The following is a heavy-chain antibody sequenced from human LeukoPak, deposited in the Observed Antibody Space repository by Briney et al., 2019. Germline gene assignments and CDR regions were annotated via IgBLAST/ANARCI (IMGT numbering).Heavy chain of an antibody. CDR2: IYYSGST. CDR1: GGSFSSVDYY. CDR3: ARLREGSGWDSDY. D-gene: IGHD6-19*01. Sequence: SETLSLTCTVSGGSFSSVDYYWSWIRQPPGKGLEWIGYIYYSGSTYYSPSLKSRVIMSVDMAKNQFSLKLSSVTAADTAVYYCARLREGSGWDSDYWGQGTLVTVSS. V-gene: IGHV4-30-4*01. J-gene: IGHJ4*02.